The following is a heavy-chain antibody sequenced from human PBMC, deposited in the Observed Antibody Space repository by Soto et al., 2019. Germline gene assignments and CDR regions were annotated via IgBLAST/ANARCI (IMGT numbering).Heavy chain of an antibody. CDR3: ARQSRRDGYTRSL. V-gene: IGHV4-61*01. D-gene: IGHD5-18*01. CDR1: GGSVSSASYY. CDR2: IYSGGNT. Sequence: QVQLQESGPGLVKPSETLSLTCSVSGGSVSSASYYWSWSRQPPGKGLEWIAYIYSGGNTNYNPSLKSRLTLSVDTSKNQFSLKLTSVTAADSAVYYCARQSRRDGYTRSLWGQGTLVTVSS. J-gene: IGHJ4*02.